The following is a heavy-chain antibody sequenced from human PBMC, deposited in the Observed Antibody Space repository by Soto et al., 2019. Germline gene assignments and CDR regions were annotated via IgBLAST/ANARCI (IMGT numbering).Heavy chain of an antibody. CDR3: AKSVDADTAMVPAPIDY. D-gene: IGHD5-18*01. CDR2: ISGSGGST. V-gene: IGHV3-23*01. Sequence: EVQLLESGGGLVQPGGSLRLSCAASGFTFSSYAMSWVRQAPGKGLEWVSAISGSGGSTYYADSVKGRFTISRDNSKNTLYLQMNSLRAEDTAVYYCAKSVDADTAMVPAPIDYWGQGTLVTVSS. J-gene: IGHJ4*02. CDR1: GFTFSSYA.